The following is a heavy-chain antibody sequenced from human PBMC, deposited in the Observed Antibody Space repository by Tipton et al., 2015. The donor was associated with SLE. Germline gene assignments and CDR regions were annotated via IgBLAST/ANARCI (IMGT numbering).Heavy chain of an antibody. CDR1: GGPFSSGGYY. D-gene: IGHD1/OR15-1a*01. CDR3: VRENSRKGFDI. CDR2: IYPSGNT. Sequence: TLSLTCTVSGGPFSSGGYYWSWIRQAAGKGLEWIGRIYPSGNTKYNPSLESRVTISEDTSKKQFSLRLNSVTAADTAVYYCVRENSRKGFDIWGQGTMVTVSS. V-gene: IGHV4-61*02. J-gene: IGHJ3*02.